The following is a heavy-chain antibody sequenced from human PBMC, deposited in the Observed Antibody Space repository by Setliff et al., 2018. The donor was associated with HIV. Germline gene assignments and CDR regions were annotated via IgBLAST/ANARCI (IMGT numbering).Heavy chain of an antibody. V-gene: IGHV4-59*01. CDR1: GDSISTFY. D-gene: IGHD3-16*02. J-gene: IGHJ4*02. CDR3: ARGAPYDYVWGSYRHFDY. CDR2: IYDSGST. Sequence: KASETLSLTCTVSGDSISTFYWNWIRQPPGKGLEWIGYIYDSGSTNYNPSLKSRVTISVDTSRNQFSLKLSSVTAADTAVYFCARGAPYDYVWGSYRHFDYWGQGTLVTVS.